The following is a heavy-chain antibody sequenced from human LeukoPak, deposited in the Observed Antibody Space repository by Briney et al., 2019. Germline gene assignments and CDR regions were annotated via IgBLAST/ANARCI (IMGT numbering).Heavy chain of an antibody. V-gene: IGHV3-74*01. Sequence: GGSLRLSCAASRFTFSNYWMHWVRQAPGKGLVWVSRINSDGSSTNYADSVKGRFTISRDNARNTVYLQMNSLRAEDTAVYYCVRLLDRDFWGQGTLVTVSS. CDR3: VRLLDRDF. CDR2: INSDGSST. CDR1: RFTFSNYW. J-gene: IGHJ4*02. D-gene: IGHD3-3*01.